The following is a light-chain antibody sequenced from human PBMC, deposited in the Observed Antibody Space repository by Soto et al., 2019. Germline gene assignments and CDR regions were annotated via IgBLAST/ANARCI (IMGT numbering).Light chain of an antibody. CDR1: SSNIGSNT. CDR3: AAWDDSLNGYV. J-gene: IGLJ1*01. V-gene: IGLV1-44*01. CDR2: RNY. Sequence: SVLTQPPSTSGTLGQRVTISCSGSSSNIGSNTVSWFQQLRGTAPKLLIFRNYQRPSGVPDRFSGSESGASASLAISGLQSDDEADYYCAAWDDSLNGYVFGAGTKVTVL.